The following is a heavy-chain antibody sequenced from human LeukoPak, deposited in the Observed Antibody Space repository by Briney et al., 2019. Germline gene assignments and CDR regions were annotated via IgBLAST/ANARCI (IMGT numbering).Heavy chain of an antibody. CDR1: GFDFSQHW. D-gene: IGHD3-10*01. CDR2: IKRGGSEK. CDR3: ARGTSHGSRCDFLDS. J-gene: IGHJ4*02. V-gene: IGHV3-7*01. Sequence: GGSLRLSCAVSGFDFSQHWMTWARQAPGKGLEWVADIKRGGSEKNYVDSVKGRFTISRDDTKNSLYLQMTSLRAEDTAIYYCARGTSHGSRCDFLDSWGPGNLVSVSS.